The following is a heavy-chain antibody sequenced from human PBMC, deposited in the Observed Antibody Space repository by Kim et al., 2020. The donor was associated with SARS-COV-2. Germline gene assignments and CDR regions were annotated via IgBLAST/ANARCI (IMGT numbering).Heavy chain of an antibody. Sequence: GGSLRLSCAASGFTFSSYEMNWVRQAPGKGLEWVSYISSSGSTIYYADSVKGRFTISRDNAKNSLYLQMNSLRAEDMAVYYCARVPYRTLRYFDWLVGVHNDYWGQGTLVTVSS. CDR1: GFTFSSYE. J-gene: IGHJ4*02. CDR2: ISSSGSTI. V-gene: IGHV3-48*03. D-gene: IGHD3-9*01. CDR3: ARVPYRTLRYFDWLVGVHNDY.